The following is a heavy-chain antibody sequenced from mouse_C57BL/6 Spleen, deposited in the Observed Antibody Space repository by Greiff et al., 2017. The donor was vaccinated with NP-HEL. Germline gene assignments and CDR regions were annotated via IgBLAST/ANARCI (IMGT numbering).Heavy chain of an antibody. D-gene: IGHD1-1*01. CDR1: GYTFTSYG. Sequence: VQLQESGAELARPGASVKLSCKASGYTFTSYGISWVKQRTGQGLEWIGEIYPRSGNTYYNEKFKGKATLTADKSSSTAYMELRSLTSAVSAVYFCARRGLTTVVAYAYWGQGPLVTVSA. CDR2: IYPRSGNT. CDR3: ARRGLTTVVAYAY. J-gene: IGHJ3*01. V-gene: IGHV1-81*01.